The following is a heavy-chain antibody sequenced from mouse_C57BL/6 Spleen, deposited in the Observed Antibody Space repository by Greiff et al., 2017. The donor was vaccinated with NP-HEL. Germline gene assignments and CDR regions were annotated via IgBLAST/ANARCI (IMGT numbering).Heavy chain of an antibody. V-gene: IGHV1-80*01. J-gene: IGHJ4*01. D-gene: IGHD2-1*01. Sequence: VQLQQSGAELVKPGASVKISCKASGYAFSSYWMNWVKQRPGKGLEWIGQIYPGDGDTNYNGKFKGKATLTADKSSSTAYMQLSSLTSEDSALYFCARAQLLYAMDYWGQGTSVTVSS. CDR3: ARAQLLYAMDY. CDR2: IYPGDGDT. CDR1: GYAFSSYW.